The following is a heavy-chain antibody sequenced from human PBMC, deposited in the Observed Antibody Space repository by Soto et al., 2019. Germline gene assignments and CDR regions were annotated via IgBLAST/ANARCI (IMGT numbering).Heavy chain of an antibody. CDR2: IYHSGST. CDR1: GGSISSGGYS. CDR3: ARSNGLACFNWFDP. D-gene: IGHD4-4*01. Sequence: SETLSLTCAVSGGSISSGGYSWSWIRQPPGKGLEWIGYIYHSGSTYYNPSLKSRVTISVDRSKNQFSLKLSSVTAADTAVYYCARSNGLACFNWFDPWGEGTQVTVYS. J-gene: IGHJ5*02. V-gene: IGHV4-30-2*01.